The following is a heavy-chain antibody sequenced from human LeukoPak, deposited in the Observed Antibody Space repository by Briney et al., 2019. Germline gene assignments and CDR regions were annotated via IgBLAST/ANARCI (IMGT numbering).Heavy chain of an antibody. CDR3: ARRPCSGGSCYYFDF. J-gene: IGHJ4*02. CDR2: ISPGDSDT. CDR1: GYFFTSFW. Sequence: GESLKISCKASGYFFTSFWIGWVRQMPGKGLEWMGTISPGDSDTRYSPSLQGHVIISADNSINTAYLQWSSLRPSDTAMYFCARRPCSGGSCYYFDFWGQGTLVTVSS. V-gene: IGHV5-51*01. D-gene: IGHD2-15*01.